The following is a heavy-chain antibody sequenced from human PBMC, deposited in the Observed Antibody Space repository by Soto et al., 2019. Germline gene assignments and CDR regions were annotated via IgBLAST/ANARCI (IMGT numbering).Heavy chain of an antibody. D-gene: IGHD6-19*01. Sequence: PSETLSLTCTVSGGSISSYYWSWIRQPPGKGLEWIGYIYYSGSTNYNPSLKSRVTISVDTSKNQFSLKLSSVTAADTAVYYCARGRPQMSLSRIAVHHYDYWGQGTLVT. V-gene: IGHV4-59*01. CDR3: ARGRPQMSLSRIAVHHYDY. CDR1: GGSISSYY. J-gene: IGHJ4*02. CDR2: IYYSGST.